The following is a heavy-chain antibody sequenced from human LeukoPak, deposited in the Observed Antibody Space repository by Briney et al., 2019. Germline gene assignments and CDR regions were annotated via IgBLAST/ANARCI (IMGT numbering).Heavy chain of an antibody. Sequence: GGSLRLSCAASGFTFSSYAMSWVRPAPGKGLEWVSAISGSGGSTYYADSVKGRFTISRDNSKNTLYLQMNSLRAEDTAVYYCAKGPSSGYYMDVWGKGTTVTVSS. CDR1: GFTFSSYA. D-gene: IGHD3-10*01. CDR2: ISGSGGST. V-gene: IGHV3-23*01. J-gene: IGHJ6*03. CDR3: AKGPSSGYYMDV.